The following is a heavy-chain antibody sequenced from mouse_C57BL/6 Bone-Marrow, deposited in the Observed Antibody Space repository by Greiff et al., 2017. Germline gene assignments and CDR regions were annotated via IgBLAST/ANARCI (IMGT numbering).Heavy chain of an antibody. V-gene: IGHV1-64*01. Sequence: QVQLKQPGAELVKPGASVKLSCKASGYTFTSYWMHWVKQRPGQGLEWIGMIHPNSGSTNYNEKFKSKATLTVYKSSSTAYMQLSSLTSEDSAVYYCARDDGSSSWFAYWGQGTLVTVSA. J-gene: IGHJ3*01. D-gene: IGHD1-1*01. CDR1: GYTFTSYW. CDR3: ARDDGSSSWFAY. CDR2: IHPNSGST.